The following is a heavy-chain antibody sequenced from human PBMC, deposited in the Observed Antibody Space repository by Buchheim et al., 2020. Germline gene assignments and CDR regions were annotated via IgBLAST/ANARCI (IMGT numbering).Heavy chain of an antibody. V-gene: IGHV1-2*02. CDR1: GYTFTGYY. CDR2: INPNSGGT. CDR3: ARDGALLGVRGVIRYGMDV. Sequence: QVQLVQSGAEVKKPGASVKVSCKASGYTFTGYYMHWVRQAPGQGLEWMGWINPNSGGTNYAQKFQGRVTMIRDTSISTAYMDRSRLRSDDTAVYYCARDGALLGVRGVIRYGMDVWGQGTT. D-gene: IGHD3-10*01. J-gene: IGHJ6*02.